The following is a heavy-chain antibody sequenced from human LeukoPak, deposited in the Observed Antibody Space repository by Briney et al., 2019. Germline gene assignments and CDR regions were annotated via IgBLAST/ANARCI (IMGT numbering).Heavy chain of an antibody. CDR1: RYTFTSYY. Sequence: ASVKVSCKASRYTFTSYYMHWVRQAPGQGLEWMGIINPSGGSTTYAQKFQGRVTMTRDTSTSTVYMELSSLRSEDTAVYYCARAYYDFWSGYWSYNWFDPWGQGTLVTVSS. CDR2: INPSGGST. V-gene: IGHV1-46*03. J-gene: IGHJ5*02. CDR3: ARAYYDFWSGYWSYNWFDP. D-gene: IGHD3-3*01.